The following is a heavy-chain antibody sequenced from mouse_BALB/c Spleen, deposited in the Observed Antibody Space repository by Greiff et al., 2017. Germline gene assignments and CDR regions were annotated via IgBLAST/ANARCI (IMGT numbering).Heavy chain of an antibody. CDR2: ISSGGSYT. D-gene: IGHD2-14*01. V-gene: IGHV5-6-4*01. CDR3: TRAEREVRRGDY. Sequence: EVKLVESGGGLVKPGGSLKLSCAASGFTFSSYTMSWVRQTPEKRLEWVATISSGGSYTYYPDSVKGRFTISRDNAKNTLYLQMSSLKSEDTAMYYCTRAEREVRRGDYWGQGTTLTVSS. CDR1: GFTFSSYT. J-gene: IGHJ2*01.